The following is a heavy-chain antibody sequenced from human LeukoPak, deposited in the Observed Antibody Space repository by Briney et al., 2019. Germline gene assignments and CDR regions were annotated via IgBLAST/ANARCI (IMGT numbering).Heavy chain of an antibody. CDR1: GGSISSGSYY. CDR2: IYYSGST. D-gene: IGHD5-18*01. CDR3: ARVKAAMSSYWFDP. V-gene: IGHV4-61*10. Sequence: SETLSLTCTVSGGSISSGSYYWSWIRQPAGKGLEWIGYIYYSGSTNYNPSLKSRVTISVDTSKNQFSLKLSSVTAADTAVYYCARVKAAMSSYWFDPWGQGTLVTVSS. J-gene: IGHJ5*02.